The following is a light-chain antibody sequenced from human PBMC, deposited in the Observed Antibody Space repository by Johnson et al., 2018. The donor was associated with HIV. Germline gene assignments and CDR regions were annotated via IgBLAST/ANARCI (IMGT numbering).Light chain of an antibody. V-gene: IGLV1-51*02. J-gene: IGLJ1*01. CDR3: GTWDSSLSAYV. CDR2: EDD. CDR1: SSNIGKNH. Sequence: QSLLTQPPSVSAAPGQKVTISCSGSSSNIGKNHVSWYQQFPGTAPKLLVYEDDKRPSDIPDRFSGSKSGTSATLGITGLQPGDEADYYCGTWDSSLSAYVFGTGTKVTVL.